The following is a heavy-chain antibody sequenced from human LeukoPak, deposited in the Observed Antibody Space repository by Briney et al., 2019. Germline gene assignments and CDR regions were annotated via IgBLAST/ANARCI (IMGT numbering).Heavy chain of an antibody. V-gene: IGHV4-39*07. CDR2: INHSGST. CDR1: GGSISSSSYY. D-gene: IGHD3-10*01. Sequence: PSETLSLTCTVSGGSISSSSYYWSWIRQPPGKGLEWIGEINHSGSTNYNPSLKSRVTISVDTSKNQFSLKLSSVTAADTAVYYCARGGRSDYYGSGSASTPGGADWGQGTLVTVSS. CDR3: ARGGRSDYYGSGSASTPGGAD. J-gene: IGHJ4*02.